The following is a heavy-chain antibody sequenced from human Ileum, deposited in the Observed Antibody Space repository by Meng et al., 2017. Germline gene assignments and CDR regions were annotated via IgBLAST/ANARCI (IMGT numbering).Heavy chain of an antibody. CDR1: GGSFSGYY. Sequence: QVQLQQGGAGLLKPSETLSLTGAVYGGSFSGYYWSWIRQPPGKGLEWIGEINHSGSTNYNPSLKSRVTISVDTSKNQFSLKLSSVTAADTAVYYCARGGGRYGPDFDYWGQGTLVTVSS. J-gene: IGHJ4*02. CDR3: ARGGGRYGPDFDY. D-gene: IGHD3-16*01. V-gene: IGHV4-34*01. CDR2: INHSGST.